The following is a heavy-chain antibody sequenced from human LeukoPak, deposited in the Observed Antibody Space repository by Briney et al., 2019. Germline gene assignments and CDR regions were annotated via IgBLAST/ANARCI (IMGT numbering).Heavy chain of an antibody. CDR3: ARYDSSGYYYGGDY. V-gene: IGHV3-23*01. CDR2: ISGSGGST. CDR1: GFTFSSYA. Sequence: GGSLRLSCAASGFTFSSYAMSWVRQAPGKGLEWVSAISGSGGSTYYADSVKGRFTISRDNSKNTLYLQMNSLRAEDTAVYYCARYDSSGYYYGGDYWGQGTLVTVSS. J-gene: IGHJ4*02. D-gene: IGHD3-22*01.